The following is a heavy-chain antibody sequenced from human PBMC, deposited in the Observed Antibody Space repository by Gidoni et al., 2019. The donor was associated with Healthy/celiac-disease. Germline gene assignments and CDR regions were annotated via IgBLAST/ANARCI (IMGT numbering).Heavy chain of an antibody. V-gene: IGHV1-18*01. CDR2: ISAYNGNT. CDR3: ARDLGYGSGNDAFDI. CDR1: GYTFTSYG. D-gene: IGHD3-10*01. J-gene: IGHJ3*02. Sequence: VQLVQSGAEVQTPGASVKVSCQSSGYTFTSYGISWVRQAPGQGLEWMGWISAYNGNTNYAQKLQGRVTMTTDTSTSTAYMELRSLRSDDTAVYYCARDLGYGSGNDAFDIWGQGTMVTVSS.